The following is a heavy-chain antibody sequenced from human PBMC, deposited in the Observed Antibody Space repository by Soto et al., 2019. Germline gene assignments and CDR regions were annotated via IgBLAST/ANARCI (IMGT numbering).Heavy chain of an antibody. Sequence: QVQLVQSGAEVKNPGSSVKVSCKAPGGTFTTYAITWVRQAPGQGLEWMGGIIPMLGTSTYEQKFQGRVTITANESTSTAYMELTSLRSEDTAVYFCARRRHCSGNSCSYYYGLDVWGQGTTVTVSS. CDR1: GGTFTTYA. CDR2: IIPMLGTS. V-gene: IGHV1-69*11. J-gene: IGHJ6*02. CDR3: ARRRHCSGNSCSYYYGLDV. D-gene: IGHD2-15*01.